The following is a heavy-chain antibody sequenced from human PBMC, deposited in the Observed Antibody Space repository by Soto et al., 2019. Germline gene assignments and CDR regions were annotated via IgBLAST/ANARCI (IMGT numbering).Heavy chain of an antibody. J-gene: IGHJ6*03. V-gene: IGHV3-33*01. Sequence: GGSLRLSCAASGFTFSSYGMHWVRQAPGKGLEWVAVIWYDGSNKYYADSVKGRFTISRDNSKNTLYLQMNSLRAEDTAVYYCARAALLVAATGGKIYYYYYMDVWGKGTTVTGSS. CDR1: GFTFSSYG. CDR3: ARAALLVAATGGKIYYYYYMDV. D-gene: IGHD6-19*01. CDR2: IWYDGSNK.